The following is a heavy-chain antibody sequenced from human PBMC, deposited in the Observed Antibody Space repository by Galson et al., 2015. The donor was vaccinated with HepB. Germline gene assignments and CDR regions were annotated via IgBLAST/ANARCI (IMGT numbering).Heavy chain of an antibody. CDR2: VHHSGRT. CDR3: ARAVQRINLLQGLRGAYFDY. V-gene: IGHV4-34*01. D-gene: IGHD3-10*01. J-gene: IGHJ4*02. Sequence: ETLSLTCAVYGGSFSGYFWTWIRQPPGKGLEWIGEVHHSGRTYYNPSLQSRVTISIDMSKNQFSLMLNSVTAADTAVYFCARAVQRINLLQGLRGAYFDYWGQGALVTVSS. CDR1: GGSFSGYF.